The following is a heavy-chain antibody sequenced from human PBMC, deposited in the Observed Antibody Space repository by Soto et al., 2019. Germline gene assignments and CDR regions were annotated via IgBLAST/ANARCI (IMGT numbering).Heavy chain of an antibody. Sequence: QVQLVQSGAEVKKPGASVKVSCKASGYTFTSYGITWVRQAPGQGLEWMGWISAYNGNTNYAQKLQGRVTMTTDTSTSTAYMEQRSARADDTAGYYCARDAHSGSYYEHYFEYWGQGTLVTVSP. CDR3: ARDAHSGSYYEHYFEY. J-gene: IGHJ4*02. V-gene: IGHV1-18*01. CDR1: GYTFTSYG. CDR2: ISAYNGNT. D-gene: IGHD1-26*01.